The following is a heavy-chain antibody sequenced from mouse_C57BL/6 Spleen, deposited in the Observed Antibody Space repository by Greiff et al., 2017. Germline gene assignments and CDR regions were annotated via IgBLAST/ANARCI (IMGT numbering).Heavy chain of an antibody. CDR3: AVGGTTVVGSYFDY. J-gene: IGHJ2*01. CDR2: INPNNGGT. V-gene: IGHV1-18*01. CDR1: GYTFTDYN. D-gene: IGHD1-1*01. Sequence: EVQLQQSGPELVKPGASVKIPCKASGYTFTDYNMDWVKQSHGKSLEWIGDINPNNGGTIYNQKFKGKATLTVDKSSSTAYMELRSLTSEDTAVYYCAVGGTTVVGSYFDYWGQGTTLTVSS.